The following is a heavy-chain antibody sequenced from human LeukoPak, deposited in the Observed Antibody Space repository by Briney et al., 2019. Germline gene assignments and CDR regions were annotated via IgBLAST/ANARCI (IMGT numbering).Heavy chain of an antibody. CDR2: ISAYNGDT. CDR1: GYTFSSYG. Sequence: ASVKVSCKASGYTFSSYGISWVRQAPGQGLEWMGWISAYNGDTNYAQKLQGRVTMTTDTSTSTAYMELRSLRSDDTAVYYCVRDSPKRDWFDPWGQGTLVTVSS. CDR3: VRDSPKRDWFDP. V-gene: IGHV1-18*01. J-gene: IGHJ5*02.